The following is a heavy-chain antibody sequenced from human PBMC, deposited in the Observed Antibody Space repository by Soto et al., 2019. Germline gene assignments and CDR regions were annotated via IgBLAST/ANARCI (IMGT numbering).Heavy chain of an antibody. D-gene: IGHD2-21*02. CDR1: GFTFNCNW. V-gene: IGHV3-74*03. J-gene: IGHJ3*01. CDR3: ARGDLGGFDL. CDR2: IQNDGSST. Sequence: EVQLVESEGGLVQRGGSLRLSCAASGFTFNCNWMHWVRQAPGQGLVWVAHIQNDGSSTTYADSVKGRFTISRDNAKNTMYLQMNSLRAEDTAVYYCARGDLGGFDLWGQGTTVTVSS.